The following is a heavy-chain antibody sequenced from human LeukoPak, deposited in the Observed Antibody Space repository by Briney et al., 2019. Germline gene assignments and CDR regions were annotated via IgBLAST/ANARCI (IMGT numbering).Heavy chain of an antibody. V-gene: IGHV3-74*01. J-gene: IGHJ4*02. Sequence: GGSLRLSCVASGFTFSDYWMHWVRQVPEKGLEWVARINRDGTTRSCVDSVWGRFTISRDNAQNTVYLQMNSLKVDDTAVYFCARDFVVVSTPGDNFDYWGQGTLVTVSS. CDR3: ARDFVVVSTPGDNFDY. CDR1: GFTFSDYW. D-gene: IGHD2-21*01. CDR2: INRDGTTR.